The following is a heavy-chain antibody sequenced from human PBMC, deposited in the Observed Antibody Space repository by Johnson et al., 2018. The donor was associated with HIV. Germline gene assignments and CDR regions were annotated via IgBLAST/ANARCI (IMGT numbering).Heavy chain of an antibody. D-gene: IGHD6-13*01. J-gene: IGHJ3*02. V-gene: IGHV3-9*01. Sequence: VQLVESGGGLVQPGRSLRLSCAASGFTFDDYAMHWVRQAPGKGLEWVSGISWYSGSIGYADSVKGRFTISRDNAKNSLYLQMNSLRAEDTALYYCAKDRKGSSSWLRSGVAFDIWGQGTMVTVSS. CDR1: GFTFDDYA. CDR2: ISWYSGSI. CDR3: AKDRKGSSSWLRSGVAFDI.